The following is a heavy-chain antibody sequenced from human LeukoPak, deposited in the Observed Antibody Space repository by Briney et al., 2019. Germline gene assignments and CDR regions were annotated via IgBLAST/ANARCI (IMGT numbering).Heavy chain of an antibody. CDR3: ARLPTLLDPIIAHYSSMAV. Sequence: ASVKVSCKASGYTFTGYYMRWVRQAPGQGLEWGGWSNPNSGGTNYAQKFQGRVSMTRDTAIRTAYMELSRLRSAPPALPYCARLPTLLDPIIAHYSSMAVWAKGPTAPASS. CDR2: SNPNSGGT. J-gene: IGHJ6*03. D-gene: IGHD3/OR15-3a*01. V-gene: IGHV1-2*02. CDR1: GYTFTGYY.